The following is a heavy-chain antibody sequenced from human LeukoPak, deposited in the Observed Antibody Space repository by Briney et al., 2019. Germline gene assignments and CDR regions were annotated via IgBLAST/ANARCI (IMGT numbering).Heavy chain of an antibody. CDR2: ILLGDSDN. CDR1: GYSYTSHW. J-gene: IGHJ5*02. Sequence: GESLKLSCQGSGYSYTSHWIGWVRQMPGKGLEGMGIILLGDSDNIYRPSFQAQLPISGDESISTAYLQWSSLRASDTAIYYCARQNYDSMTGPNWFDPWGQGTLVTVSS. D-gene: IGHD3-9*01. CDR3: ARQNYDSMTGPNWFDP. V-gene: IGHV5-51*01.